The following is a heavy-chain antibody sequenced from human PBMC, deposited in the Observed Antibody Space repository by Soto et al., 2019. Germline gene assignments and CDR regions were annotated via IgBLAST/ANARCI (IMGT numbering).Heavy chain of an antibody. J-gene: IGHJ6*02. V-gene: IGHV1-18*01. Sequence: QVQLVQSGAEVKRPGASVKVSCKASGYTFTSYGISWVRQAPGQGLEWMGWISAYNGNTNYAQKLQGRVTMTTDTSTSTAYMELRSLRSDDTAVYYCARGWFGELLPPPYYYGMDVWGQGTTVTVSS. CDR3: ARGWFGELLPPPYYYGMDV. CDR2: ISAYNGNT. CDR1: GYTFTSYG. D-gene: IGHD3-10*01.